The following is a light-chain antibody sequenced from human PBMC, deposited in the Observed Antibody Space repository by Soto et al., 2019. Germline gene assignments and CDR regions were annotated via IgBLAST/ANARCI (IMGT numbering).Light chain of an antibody. CDR3: QQYDNWPFT. J-gene: IGKJ3*01. CDR1: QSVSSN. Sequence: ERVMTQSPATLSVSPGERATLSCRASQSVSSNLAWYQQKPGQAPRLLIYGASTRATGIPARFSGSGSGTEFTLTISSLQSEDFVVYYCQQYDNWPFTVGPGTKVDVK. CDR2: GAS. V-gene: IGKV3-15*01.